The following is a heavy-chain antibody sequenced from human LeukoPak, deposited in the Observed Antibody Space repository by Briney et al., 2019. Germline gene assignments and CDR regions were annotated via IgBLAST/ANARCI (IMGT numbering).Heavy chain of an antibody. V-gene: IGHV2-70*11. Sequence: SGPALVKPTQTLTLTCTFSGFSLSTSRMCVSWIRQPPGKALEWLARIDWDDDKYYSTSLKTRLTISKDTPKNQVVLTMTNMDPVDTATYYCARTLQWLVPYDYWGQGTLVTVSS. CDR3: ARTLQWLVPYDY. J-gene: IGHJ4*02. D-gene: IGHD6-19*01. CDR1: GFSLSTSRMC. CDR2: IDWDDDK.